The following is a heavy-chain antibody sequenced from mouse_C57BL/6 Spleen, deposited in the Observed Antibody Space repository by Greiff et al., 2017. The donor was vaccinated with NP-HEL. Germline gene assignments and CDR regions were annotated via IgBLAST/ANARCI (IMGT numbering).Heavy chain of an antibody. J-gene: IGHJ2*01. V-gene: IGHV5-6*01. CDR3: ARNDGSSYYFDY. Sequence: EVQGVESGGDLVKPGGSLKLSCAASGFTFSSYGMSWVRQTPDKRLEWVATISSGGSYTYYPDSVKGRFTISRDNAKNTLYLQMSSLKSEDTAMYYCARNDGSSYYFDYWGQGTTLTVSS. CDR2: ISSGGSYT. D-gene: IGHD1-1*01. CDR1: GFTFSSYG.